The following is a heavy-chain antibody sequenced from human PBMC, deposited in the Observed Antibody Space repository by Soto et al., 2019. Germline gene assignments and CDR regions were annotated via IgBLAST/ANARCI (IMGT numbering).Heavy chain of an antibody. Sequence: QVQLVESGGGVVQPGRSLRLSCAASGFTFSSYGMHWVRQAPGKGLEWVAVIWYDGSNKYYADSVKGRFTISRDNSKNTLYLQMNSLRAEDTAVYYCAREYGYCSSTSCPIWFDPWGQGTLVTVSS. CDR1: GFTFSSYG. J-gene: IGHJ5*02. V-gene: IGHV3-33*01. CDR3: AREYGYCSSTSCPIWFDP. D-gene: IGHD2-2*01. CDR2: IWYDGSNK.